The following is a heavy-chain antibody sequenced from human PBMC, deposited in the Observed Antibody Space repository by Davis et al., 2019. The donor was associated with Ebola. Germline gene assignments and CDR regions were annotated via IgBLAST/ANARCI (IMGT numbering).Heavy chain of an antibody. CDR2: ISSSGSTI. Sequence: GESLKISCAASGFTFSSYEMNWVRQAPGKGLEWVSYISSSGSTIYYADSVKGRFTISRDNSKNTLYLQMNSLRAEDTAVYYCARGGGCSSTSCYALGYWGQGTLVTVSS. J-gene: IGHJ4*02. CDR1: GFTFSSYE. CDR3: ARGGGCSSTSCYALGY. V-gene: IGHV3-48*03. D-gene: IGHD2-2*01.